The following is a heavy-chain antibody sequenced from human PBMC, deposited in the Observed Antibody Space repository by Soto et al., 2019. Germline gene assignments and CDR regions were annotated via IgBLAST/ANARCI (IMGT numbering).Heavy chain of an antibody. CDR1: GFTFTSYW. CDR2: IKQDGGEK. D-gene: IGHD3-3*01. J-gene: IGHJ4*02. V-gene: IGHV3-7*04. Sequence: EVQLVESGGGLVQPGGSLRLSCAASGFTFTSYWMTWVRQAPGKGLEWVANIKQDGGEKYYVGSVKGRFTISRDNAENSLYLQLDSLRAADAGVYYCARGAFPTLETFPLDFWGQGTLVTVSS. CDR3: ARGAFPTLETFPLDF.